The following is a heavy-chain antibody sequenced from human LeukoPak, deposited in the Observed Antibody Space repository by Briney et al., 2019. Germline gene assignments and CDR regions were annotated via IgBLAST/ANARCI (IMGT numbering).Heavy chain of an antibody. CDR1: GFTFSSYW. CDR2: IKQDGSEK. CDR3: AREGWERDGIHDAFDI. Sequence: GGSVRLSCAASGFTFSSYWISWVRQAPGKGLEWVANIKQDGSEKYYVDSVEGRFTVSRDNAKTSLYLQMNSLRAEDTAVYYCAREGWERDGIHDAFDIWGQGTMVTVSS. J-gene: IGHJ3*02. D-gene: IGHD1-26*01. V-gene: IGHV3-7*01.